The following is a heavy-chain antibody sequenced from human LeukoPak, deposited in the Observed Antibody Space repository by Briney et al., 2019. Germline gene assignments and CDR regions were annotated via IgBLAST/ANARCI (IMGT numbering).Heavy chain of an antibody. CDR1: GGSISTYY. V-gene: IGHV4-4*07. CDR2: IYTGGYT. Sequence: SETLSLTCTVSGGSISTYYWNWIRQPAGKGLEWIGRIYTGGYTNYNPSVKSRVTMSVDTSKNQFSLELSSVTAADTAVYYCARVAAGKGYPFDYWGQGTLVTVSS. D-gene: IGHD6-13*01. CDR3: ARVAAGKGYPFDY. J-gene: IGHJ4*02.